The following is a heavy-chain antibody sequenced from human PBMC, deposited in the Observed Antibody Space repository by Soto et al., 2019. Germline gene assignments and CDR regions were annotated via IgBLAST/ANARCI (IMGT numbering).Heavy chain of an antibody. CDR1: GFSFSTYS. J-gene: IGHJ6*02. V-gene: IGHV3-48*02. Sequence: EVQLVESGGGLVQPGGSLRLSCAASGFSFSTYSMNWVRQAPGKGLEWVSYISSRSYTIYYVDSVKGRFTISRDNAKNSHYLQMNSLRDEDTAVYYCARGGSSSDNGMDVWGQGTTVTVSS. D-gene: IGHD6-6*01. CDR2: ISSRSYTI. CDR3: ARGGSSSDNGMDV.